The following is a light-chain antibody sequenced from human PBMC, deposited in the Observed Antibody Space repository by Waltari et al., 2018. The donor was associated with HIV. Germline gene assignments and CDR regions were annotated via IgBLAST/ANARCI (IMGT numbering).Light chain of an antibody. CDR3: QSFDSNLSGV. CDR2: GKS. J-gene: IGLJ2*01. V-gene: IGLV1-40*01. Sequence: QSVLTQPPSVSGAPGQRVTISCTGSSSNIGAGYDVHWYQQFPGTAPKLLIYGKSNRPSGVPDRFSGSKSGTAASLAITGLQAEDEADYYCQSFDSNLSGVFGGGTKLTVL. CDR1: SSNIGAGYD.